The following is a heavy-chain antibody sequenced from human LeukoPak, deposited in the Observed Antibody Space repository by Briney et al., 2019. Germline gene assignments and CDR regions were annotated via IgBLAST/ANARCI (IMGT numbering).Heavy chain of an antibody. Sequence: SETLSLTCAVYGGSFSGYYWSWLRQPPGKGLEWIGEINHSGSTNYNPSLKSRVTIFVDTSKSQYSMKLSYVTAADTAVYYCAREAVYYDYVWGSYRYKTAAFDIWGQGTMVTVSS. V-gene: IGHV4-34*01. CDR3: AREAVYYDYVWGSYRYKTAAFDI. J-gene: IGHJ3*02. D-gene: IGHD3-16*02. CDR1: GGSFSGYY. CDR2: INHSGST.